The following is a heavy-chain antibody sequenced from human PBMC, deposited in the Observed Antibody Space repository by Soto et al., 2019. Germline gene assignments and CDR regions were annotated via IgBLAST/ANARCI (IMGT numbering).Heavy chain of an antibody. V-gene: IGHV4-30-4*01. CDR2: IYSSGST. CDR3: ASSAPKDAFDL. CDR1: GASISSGDHY. Sequence: QGQLQESGPGVVRPSQTLSLTCTVSGASISSGDHYWTWIRQPPGQGLEWSGYIYSSGSTFYNPSLNGRVTMSIDMSKSQFSLNLRSVTAADTAVYYCASSAPKDAFDLWGQGSLVIVSS. D-gene: IGHD6-13*01. J-gene: IGHJ3*01.